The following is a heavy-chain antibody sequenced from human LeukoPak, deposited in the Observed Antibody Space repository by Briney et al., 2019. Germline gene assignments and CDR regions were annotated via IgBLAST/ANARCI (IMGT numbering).Heavy chain of an antibody. Sequence: PSETLSLTCTGSGGSISSYYWSWIRQPPGKGLEWIGYIYYSGSTNYNPSLKSRVTISVDTSKNQFSLKLSSVTAADTAVYYCARDPWQFDYWGQGTLVTVSS. V-gene: IGHV4-59*01. CDR3: ARDPWQFDY. CDR1: GGSISSYY. J-gene: IGHJ4*02. CDR2: IYYSGST.